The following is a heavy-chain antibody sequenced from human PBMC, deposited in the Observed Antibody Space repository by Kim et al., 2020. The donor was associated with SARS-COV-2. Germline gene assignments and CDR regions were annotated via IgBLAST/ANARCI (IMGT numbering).Heavy chain of an antibody. J-gene: IGHJ4*02. Sequence: SDADSVKGRFTISRDNAKNTLYLQMNSLRAEDTAVYYCARAVRGLRGFDYWGQGTLVTVSS. V-gene: IGHV3-74*01. CDR3: ARAVRGLRGFDY. D-gene: IGHD3-10*01.